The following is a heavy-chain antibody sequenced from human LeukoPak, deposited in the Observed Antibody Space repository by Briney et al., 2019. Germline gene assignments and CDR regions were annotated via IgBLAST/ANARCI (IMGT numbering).Heavy chain of an antibody. D-gene: IGHD3-3*01. J-gene: IGHJ6*04. V-gene: IGHV3-49*04. CDR3: TRDHDFWRGPLDV. Sequence: GSLRLSCAASGFNFSIYSMNWVRQAPGVGLEWVAFIRREGYGGTTEYAASVKGRFTISRDDSKSIAYLQMNSLKTEDTGVYYCTRDHDFWRGPLDVWGKGTTVTVSS. CDR1: GFNFSIYS. CDR2: IRREGYGGTT.